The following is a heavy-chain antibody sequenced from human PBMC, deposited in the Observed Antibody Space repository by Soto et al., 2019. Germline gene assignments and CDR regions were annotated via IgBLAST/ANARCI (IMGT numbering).Heavy chain of an antibody. CDR3: TRDYSTGYTTYYYGMDV. Sequence: GGSLRLSCTASGFTFGDYAMSWFRQAPGKGLEWVGFIRSKAYGGTTEYAASVKGRFTISRDDSKSIAYLQMNSLKTEDTAVYYCTRDYSTGYTTYYYGMDVWGQGTTVTVSS. D-gene: IGHD3-16*02. CDR2: IRSKAYGGTT. J-gene: IGHJ6*02. CDR1: GFTFGDYA. V-gene: IGHV3-49*03.